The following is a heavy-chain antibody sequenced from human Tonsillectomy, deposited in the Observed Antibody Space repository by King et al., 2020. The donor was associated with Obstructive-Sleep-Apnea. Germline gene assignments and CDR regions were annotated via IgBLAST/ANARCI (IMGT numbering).Heavy chain of an antibody. V-gene: IGHV4-59*12. CDR1: GGSISPYY. Sequence: QLQESGPGLVKPSETLSLTCSVSGGSISPYYWNWLRLSPGKGLEWIWYIYYDGSTNYNPSLKSRVTISIDSSRNHFSLKLPSVTATDTAVYYCARGMTSATYFHYSALDVWGQGSTVTVSS. D-gene: IGHD6-25*01. J-gene: IGHJ6*02. CDR2: IYYDGST. CDR3: ARGMTSATYFHYSALDV.